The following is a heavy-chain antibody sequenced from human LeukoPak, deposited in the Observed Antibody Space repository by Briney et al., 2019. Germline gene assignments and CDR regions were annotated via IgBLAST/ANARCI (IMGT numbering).Heavy chain of an antibody. V-gene: IGHV4-4*07. J-gene: IGHJ4*02. CDR1: GGSISSDY. D-gene: IGHD3-10*01. CDR3: ARDVYYGSGYDY. CDR2: IYSSGST. Sequence: PSETLSLTCPVSGGSISSDYWSWIRQPAGKGLEWIGRIYSSGSTNYNPSLKSRVTMSVDTSRNQFSLKVSSVTAADTAVYYCARDVYYGSGYDYWGQGTLVTVSS.